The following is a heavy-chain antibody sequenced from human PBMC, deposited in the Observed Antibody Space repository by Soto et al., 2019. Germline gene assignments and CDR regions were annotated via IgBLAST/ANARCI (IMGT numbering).Heavy chain of an antibody. V-gene: IGHV4-59*01. CDR3: ARDGRLMHRGFSYYNGMDV. J-gene: IGHJ6*02. CDR2: IYYSGNIYYSGKT. D-gene: IGHD3-10*01. Sequence: QVQLQESGPGLVKPSETLSLTCTVSGGSISNYYWNWIRQPPGKGLEWVGYIYYSGNIYYSGKTNYHPSLKSRCTISVDTSKNHLSLKLTSVTAADTAVYFCARDGRLMHRGFSYYNGMDVWGRGTTVTVSS. CDR1: GGSISNYY.